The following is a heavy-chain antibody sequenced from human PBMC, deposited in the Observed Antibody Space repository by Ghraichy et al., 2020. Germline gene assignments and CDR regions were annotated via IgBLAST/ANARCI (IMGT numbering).Heavy chain of an antibody. CDR2: ISGSGGST. V-gene: IGHV3-23*01. CDR3: AKVPMIVVVDDAFDI. CDR1: GFTFSSYA. J-gene: IGHJ3*02. D-gene: IGHD3-22*01. Sequence: GESLNISCAASGFTFSSYAMSWVRQAPGKGLEWDSAISGSGGSTYYADSVKGRFTISRDNSKNTLYLQMNSLRAEDTAVYYCAKVPMIVVVDDAFDIWGQGTMVTVSS.